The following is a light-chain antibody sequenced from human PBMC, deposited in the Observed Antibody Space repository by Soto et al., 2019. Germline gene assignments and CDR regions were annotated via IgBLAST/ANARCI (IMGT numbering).Light chain of an antibody. CDR2: EVV. J-gene: IGLJ1*01. Sequence: QSALTQPPSASGSPGQSVTISCTGTKNDIGVYDFVSWYQHHPGKAHRLIIYEVVQRPSGVPDRFSGSKSGNTASLTVSGLQAAYEADYFCKSYAGSNTYVFGSGTKLTVL. CDR1: KNDIGVYDF. V-gene: IGLV2-8*01. CDR3: KSYAGSNTYV.